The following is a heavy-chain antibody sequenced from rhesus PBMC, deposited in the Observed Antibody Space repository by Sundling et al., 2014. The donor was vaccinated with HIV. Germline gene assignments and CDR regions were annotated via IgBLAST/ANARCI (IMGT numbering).Heavy chain of an antibody. J-gene: IGHJ1*01. CDR3: ARYKGGQGMEYFEF. Sequence: QVQLQESGPGLVKPSETLSLTCAVSGGSISSGGWWSWIRQPPGKGLEWIGSIYGNTANTFYNPSLKNRVTISKDTSKNHFSLKLSSVTAADTAVYYCARYKGGQGMEYFEFWGQGALVTVSS. CDR1: GGSISSGGW. CDR2: IYGNTANT. V-gene: IGHV4-65*02. D-gene: IGHD6-13*01.